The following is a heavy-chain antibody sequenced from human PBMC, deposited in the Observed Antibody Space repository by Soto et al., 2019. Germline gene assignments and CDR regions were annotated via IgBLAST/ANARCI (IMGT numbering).Heavy chain of an antibody. CDR2: VNPNSGNT. Sequence: ASVKVSCKASGYTFTSYDINWVRQATGQGLEWMGWVNPNSGNTGYAQKFQGRVTMTRNTSISTAYVELSSLRSEDTAVYYCARGDISSFYYYYYYMDVWGTGTTVTVSS. CDR1: GYTFTSYD. V-gene: IGHV1-8*01. D-gene: IGHD6-6*01. CDR3: ARGDISSFYYYYYYMDV. J-gene: IGHJ6*03.